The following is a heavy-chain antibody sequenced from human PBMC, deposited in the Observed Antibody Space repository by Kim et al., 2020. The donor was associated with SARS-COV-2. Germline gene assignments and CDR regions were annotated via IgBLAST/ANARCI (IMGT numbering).Heavy chain of an antibody. CDR1: EFTFSSSW. J-gene: IGHJ6*02. V-gene: IGHV3-7*01. CDR3: VKDRGGRTGMDV. Sequence: LSLTCVASEFTFSSSWMGWVRQAPGKGLEWVAYIKEDGSQKHYVDSVKGRFTISRDNAKKSLYLQINSLRAEDTAVYYCVKDRGGRTGMDVWGQGTTVTVSS. CDR2: IKEDGSQK.